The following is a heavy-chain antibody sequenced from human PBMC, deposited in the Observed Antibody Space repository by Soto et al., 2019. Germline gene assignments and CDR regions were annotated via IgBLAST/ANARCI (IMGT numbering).Heavy chain of an antibody. J-gene: IGHJ3*02. V-gene: IGHV4-39*01. D-gene: IGHD1-26*01. Sequence: QLQLQESGPGLVKPSETLSLTCTVSGGSISSSSYYWGWIRQPPGKGLEWIGTIYYSGSTYYNPSLKSRVTISVDTSKNQFSLQLSSVTAADTAVYYCARQGSGSDNAFDIWGKGTVVTVSS. CDR3: ARQGSGSDNAFDI. CDR1: GGSISSSSYY. CDR2: IYYSGST.